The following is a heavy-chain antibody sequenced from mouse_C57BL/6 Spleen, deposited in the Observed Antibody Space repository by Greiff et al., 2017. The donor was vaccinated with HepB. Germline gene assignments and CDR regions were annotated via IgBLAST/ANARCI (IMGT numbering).Heavy chain of an antibody. D-gene: IGHD1-2*01. Sequence: VQLQQSGAELVKPGASVKMSCKASGYTFTSYWITWVKQRPGQGLEWIGDIYPGSGSTNYNEKFKSKATLTVDTSSSTAYMQLSSLTSEDSAVYYCATTLNYYAMDYWGQGTSVTVSS. CDR2: IYPGSGST. CDR3: ATTLNYYAMDY. CDR1: GYTFTSYW. V-gene: IGHV1-55*01. J-gene: IGHJ4*01.